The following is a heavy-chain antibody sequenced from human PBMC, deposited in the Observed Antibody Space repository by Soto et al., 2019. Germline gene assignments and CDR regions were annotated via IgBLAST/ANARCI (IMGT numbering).Heavy chain of an antibody. CDR3: ARDWTKYYFRSALPYYGMDG. CDR1: GYPFTSYY. CDR2: INPSGGST. D-gene: IGHD3-3*01. J-gene: IGHJ6*02. Sequence: SVKVSCKASGYPFTSYYMHWVRQAPGQGLEWMGIINPSGGSTSYAQKFQGRVTMTRDTSTSTVYMELSSLRSEDTAVYYCARDWTKYYFRSALPYYGMDGRGQGTTVTVSS. V-gene: IGHV1-46*01.